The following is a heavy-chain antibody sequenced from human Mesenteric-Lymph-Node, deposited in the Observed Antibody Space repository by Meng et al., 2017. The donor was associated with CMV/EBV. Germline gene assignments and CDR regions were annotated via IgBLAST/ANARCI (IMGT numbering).Heavy chain of an antibody. J-gene: IGHJ5*02. CDR2: ISAYNGNT. CDR1: TSYG. CDR3: ARVKGGDKLFKLELRGNWFDP. Sequence: TSYGISWVRQAPGQGLEWMGGISAYNGNTNYAQKLQGRVTMTTDTSTSTAYMELRSLRSDDTAVYYCARVKGGDKLFKLELRGNWFDPWGQGTLVTVSS. V-gene: IGHV1-18*01. D-gene: IGHD1-7*01.